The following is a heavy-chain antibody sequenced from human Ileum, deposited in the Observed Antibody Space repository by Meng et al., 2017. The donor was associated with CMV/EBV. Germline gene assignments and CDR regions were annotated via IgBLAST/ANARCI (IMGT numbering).Heavy chain of an antibody. Sequence: FYGWSFSGYYWSWIRQLPGKGLEWIGEINHTGSTNYNPSLKSRVTFSVDKSKNQLSLKLTSVTAADTAVYYCATGKQQLVRGWFDPWGQGTLVTVSS. CDR3: ATGKQQLVRGWFDP. J-gene: IGHJ5*02. CDR2: INHTGST. D-gene: IGHD6-13*01. CDR1: GWSFSGYY. V-gene: IGHV4-34*01.